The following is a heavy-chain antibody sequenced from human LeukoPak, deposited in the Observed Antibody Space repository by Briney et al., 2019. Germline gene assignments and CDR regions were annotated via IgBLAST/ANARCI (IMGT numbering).Heavy chain of an antibody. CDR3: ARDRRHYGEGRHDAFDI. V-gene: IGHV4-30-4*01. Sequence: KPSETLSLTCTVSGGSISSGDYYWSWIRQPPGKGLEWIGYIYYSGSTYYNPSLKSRVTISVDTSKNQFSLKLSSVTAADTAVYYCARDRRHYGEGRHDAFDIWGQGTMVTVSS. CDR1: GGSISSGDYY. D-gene: IGHD4-17*01. J-gene: IGHJ3*02. CDR2: IYYSGST.